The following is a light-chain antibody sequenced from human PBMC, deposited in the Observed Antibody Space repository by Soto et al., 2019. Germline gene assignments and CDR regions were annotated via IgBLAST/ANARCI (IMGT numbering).Light chain of an antibody. CDR1: NVRGNG. CDR2: SDN. Sequence: SYELTQPASVSVAPGQTANIACGGNNVRGNGVNWYQQRPGQAPVMVVFSDNERPSGIPERFSGSNSGNTATLTISRVEAGDEADYYCQTRDAGRHYVFGSGTKVTVL. V-gene: IGLV3-21*02. CDR3: QTRDAGRHYV. J-gene: IGLJ1*01.